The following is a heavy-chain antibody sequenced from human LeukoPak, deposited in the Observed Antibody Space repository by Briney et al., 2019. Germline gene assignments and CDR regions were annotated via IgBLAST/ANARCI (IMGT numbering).Heavy chain of an antibody. D-gene: IGHD3-10*01. CDR3: ARARTGRDAFDI. Sequence: PGGSLRLSCAASGFTFSDYFMSWIRQAPGKGLEWLSYVSSSGSYTNNADSVKGRFTISRDNAKNALYLQMNSLRADDTAIYYCARARTGRDAFDIWGQGTTVTVSS. J-gene: IGHJ3*02. CDR1: GFTFSDYF. CDR2: VSSSGSYT. V-gene: IGHV3-11*05.